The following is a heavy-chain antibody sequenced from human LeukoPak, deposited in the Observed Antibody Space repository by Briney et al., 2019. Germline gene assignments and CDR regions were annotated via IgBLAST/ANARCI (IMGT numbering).Heavy chain of an antibody. CDR1: GFTFSSYS. J-gene: IGHJ4*02. CDR2: ISSSSSYI. V-gene: IGHV3-21*01. CDR3: ARDRRSGYSSGWPRFDY. Sequence: GSLRLSCAASGFTFSSYSMNWVRQAPGKGLEWVSSISSSSSYIYYADSVKGRFTISRDNAKNSLYLQMNSLRAEDTAVYYCARDRRSGYSSGWPRFDYWGQGTLVTVSS. D-gene: IGHD6-19*01.